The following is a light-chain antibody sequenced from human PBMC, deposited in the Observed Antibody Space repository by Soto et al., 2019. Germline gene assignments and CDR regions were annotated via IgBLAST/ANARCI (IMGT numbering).Light chain of an antibody. Sequence: NQPASVSGSPGQSITISCSGTMSDIGSYNYVAWYQQFPGKTPKILIYGVSNRPSGVSSRFSGSKSGNTASLTISGLQAEHEADYYCTSYTGSSTSYVFGSGTKV. J-gene: IGLJ1*01. CDR3: TSYTGSSTSYV. V-gene: IGLV2-14*01. CDR2: GVS. CDR1: MSDIGSYNY.